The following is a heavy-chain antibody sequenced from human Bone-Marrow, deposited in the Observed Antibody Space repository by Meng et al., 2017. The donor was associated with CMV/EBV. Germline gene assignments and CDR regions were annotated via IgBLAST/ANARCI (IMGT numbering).Heavy chain of an antibody. Sequence: GESLKISCAASGFTFSSYWMHWVRQAPGKGLEWVAFIRYDGSNKYYADSVKGRFTISRDNSKNTLYLQMNSLRAEDTAVYYCAKAPGRYYDFWSGYYGFGVDYWGQGTLVTVSS. CDR2: IRYDGSNK. V-gene: IGHV3-30*02. CDR3: AKAPGRYYDFWSGYYGFGVDY. CDR1: GFTFSSYW. D-gene: IGHD3-3*01. J-gene: IGHJ4*02.